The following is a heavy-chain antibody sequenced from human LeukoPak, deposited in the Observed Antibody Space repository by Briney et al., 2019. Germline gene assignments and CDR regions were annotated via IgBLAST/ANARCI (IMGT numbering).Heavy chain of an antibody. D-gene: IGHD2-2*01. CDR3: ARALTVPAAYYYYYYMDV. CDR2: IYTSGST. CDR1: GGSISSGSYY. Sequence: PSETLSLTCTVSGGSISSGSYYWSWIRQPAGKGLEWIGRIYTSGSTNYNPSLKSRVTISVDTSKNQFSLKLSSVTAADTAVYYCARALTVPAAYYYYYYMDVWDKGTTVTISS. V-gene: IGHV4-61*02. J-gene: IGHJ6*03.